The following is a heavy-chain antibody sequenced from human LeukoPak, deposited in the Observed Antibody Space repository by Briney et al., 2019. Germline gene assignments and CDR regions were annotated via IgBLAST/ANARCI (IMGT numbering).Heavy chain of an antibody. Sequence: PGGSLRLSCAASAFTFNNYAMSWVRQAPGKGLEWVAVISYDGSKKYYADSVKGRFTISRDNSKNTLYLQMNSLRAEDTAVYYCAKDPPELNWGSPDAFDIWGQGTMVTVSS. V-gene: IGHV3-30-3*01. J-gene: IGHJ3*02. CDR2: ISYDGSKK. CDR3: AKDPPELNWGSPDAFDI. D-gene: IGHD7-27*01. CDR1: AFTFNNYA.